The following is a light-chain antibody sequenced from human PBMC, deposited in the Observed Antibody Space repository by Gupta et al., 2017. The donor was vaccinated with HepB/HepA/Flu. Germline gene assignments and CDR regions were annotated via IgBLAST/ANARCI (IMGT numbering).Light chain of an antibody. CDR3: QQYDSTPRS. CDR2: WAS. V-gene: IGKV4-1*01. Sequence: DIVMTHSPDSLAVSLGERATINCKSTQSVLYSCNNNYLAWYQQKPGQPPKLLIYWASTRESGVPDRFSGSGSGTDFTLTISSLQAEDVAVYYCQQYDSTPRSFGQGTKLEIK. J-gene: IGKJ2*04. CDR1: QSVLYSCNNNY.